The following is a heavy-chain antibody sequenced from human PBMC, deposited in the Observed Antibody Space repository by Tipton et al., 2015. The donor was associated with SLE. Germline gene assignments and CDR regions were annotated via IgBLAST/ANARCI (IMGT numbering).Heavy chain of an antibody. CDR2: INPYNDNT. J-gene: IGHJ6*03. Sequence: QLVQSGAEVKKPGASVKVSCRASGYIFSTYGISWVRQAPGQGLEWMGWINPYNDNTDYVELLQGRVTMTTDTSTGTAYMELTSLNSDDTAIYYCARHPVAGYTYYMDVWGTGTTFTVSS. CDR1: GYIFSTYG. D-gene: IGHD5-24*01. V-gene: IGHV1-18*01. CDR3: ARHPVAGYTYYMDV.